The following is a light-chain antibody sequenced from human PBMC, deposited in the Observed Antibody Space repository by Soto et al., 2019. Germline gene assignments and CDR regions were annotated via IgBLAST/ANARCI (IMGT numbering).Light chain of an antibody. J-gene: IGKJ3*01. CDR3: QQRSNAFT. CDR1: QSVSSY. V-gene: IGKV3-11*01. CDR2: DAS. Sequence: EIVLTQSPATLSLSPGERATLSCRASQSVSSYLAWYQQKPGQAPRLLIYDASNRATGIPARFSGSGSGTDFTLTISRLETEDFAVYYCQQRSNAFTFGPGTKVDIK.